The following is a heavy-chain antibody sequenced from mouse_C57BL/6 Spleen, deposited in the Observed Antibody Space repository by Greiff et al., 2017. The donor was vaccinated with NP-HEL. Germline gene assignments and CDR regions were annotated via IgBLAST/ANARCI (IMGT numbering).Heavy chain of an antibody. CDR2: ISSGSSTI. Sequence: EVKLVGSGGGLVKPGGSLKLSCAASGFTFSDYGMHWVRQAPEKGLEWVAYISSGSSTIYYADTVKGRFTISRDNAKNTLFLQMTSLRSEDTAMYYCARDYDYDVGYFDYWGQGTTLTVSS. J-gene: IGHJ2*01. CDR3: ARDYDYDVGYFDY. V-gene: IGHV5-17*01. CDR1: GFTFSDYG. D-gene: IGHD2-4*01.